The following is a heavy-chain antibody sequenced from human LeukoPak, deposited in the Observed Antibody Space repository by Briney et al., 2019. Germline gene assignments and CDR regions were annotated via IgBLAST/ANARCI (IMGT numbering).Heavy chain of an antibody. CDR3: ARHRRRFRTGTTGDNWFDP. Sequence: ASVKVSCKASGYTFTSYGISWVRQAPGQGLEWMGWISAYNGNTNYAQKLQGRVTMTTDTSTSTAYMELRSLRSDDTAVYYFARHRRRFRTGTTGDNWFDPWGQGTLVTVSS. D-gene: IGHD1-1*01. CDR2: ISAYNGNT. J-gene: IGHJ5*02. V-gene: IGHV1-18*01. CDR1: GYTFTSYG.